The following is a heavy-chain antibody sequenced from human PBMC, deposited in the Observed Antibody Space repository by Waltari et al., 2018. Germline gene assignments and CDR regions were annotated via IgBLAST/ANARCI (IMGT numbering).Heavy chain of an antibody. CDR2: IIPIFGTA. CDR1: GGTFSSYA. CDR3: ARGGAVAGTFDY. Sequence: QVQLVQSGAEVKKPGSSVKVSCKASGGTFSSYAISWVRQAPGQGLEWMGGIIPIFGTANYAQKFKGRVTSTAAEATSTAYMELSSLRSEDTAVYYCARGGAVAGTFDYWGQGTLVTVSS. J-gene: IGHJ4*02. D-gene: IGHD6-19*01. V-gene: IGHV1-69*01.